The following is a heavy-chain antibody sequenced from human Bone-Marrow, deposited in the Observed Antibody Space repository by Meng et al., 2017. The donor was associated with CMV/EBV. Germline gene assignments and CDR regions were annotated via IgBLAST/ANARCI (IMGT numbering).Heavy chain of an antibody. Sequence: ASVKVSCKASGYTFTGYYMHWVRQAPGQGLEWMGIINPSGGSTSYAQKFQGRVTMTRDTSTSTVYMELSSLRSEDTAVYYCARSGGDYGSGNYGMDVWGQGTTVTVSS. J-gene: IGHJ6*02. CDR2: INPSGGST. CDR1: GYTFTGYY. V-gene: IGHV1-46*01. CDR3: ARSGGDYGSGNYGMDV. D-gene: IGHD3-10*01.